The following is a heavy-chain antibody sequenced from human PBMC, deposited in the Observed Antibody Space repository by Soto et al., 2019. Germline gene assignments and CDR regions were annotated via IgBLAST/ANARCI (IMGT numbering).Heavy chain of an antibody. Sequence: ASVKVSCKTSGYVFTSFAIHWMRQAPGQGPEWMGWINTGNGDSKYSEKFRDRVTITRDTSATTAYMELSSLRSEDTAVYYCARVGGRSFDYWGQGTLVTVSS. D-gene: IGHD2-15*01. CDR2: INTGNGDS. J-gene: IGHJ4*02. CDR3: ARVGGRSFDY. CDR1: GYVFTSFA. V-gene: IGHV1-3*04.